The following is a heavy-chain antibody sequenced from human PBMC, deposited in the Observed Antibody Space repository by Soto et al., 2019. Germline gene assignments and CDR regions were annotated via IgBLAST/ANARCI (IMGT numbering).Heavy chain of an antibody. Sequence: QVHLVESGGGVVQPGRSLRLSCAAAGFIFNEYGMHWVRQAPGKGLEWVAVIGYDGSNKYYADSVRGRFTFSRDNSRNTMALQMNSLRVEDTAIYYCARWGCSGSNCNLNQRSFDLWGQGTLVTVSS. V-gene: IGHV3-33*01. D-gene: IGHD2-15*01. J-gene: IGHJ4*02. CDR1: GFIFNEYG. CDR2: IGYDGSNK. CDR3: ARWGCSGSNCNLNQRSFDL.